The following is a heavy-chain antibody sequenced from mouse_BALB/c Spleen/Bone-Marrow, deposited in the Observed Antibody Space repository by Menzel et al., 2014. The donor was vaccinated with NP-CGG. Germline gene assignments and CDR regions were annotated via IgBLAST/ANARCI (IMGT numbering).Heavy chain of an antibody. D-gene: IGHD4-1*01. CDR2: IDPANYNT. CDR1: GFNIKDPY. CDR3: ATLTGPFDF. Sequence: EVQLQQSGAELVKPGASVKLSCTTSGFNIKDPYIHWVKQRPEQGLEWIGRIDPANYNTQYDPKFQGKATITADTPSNAACRQLNSLSSDDTAVYYSATLTGPFDFWGQVTPVTVSA. V-gene: IGHV14-3*02. J-gene: IGHJ3*01.